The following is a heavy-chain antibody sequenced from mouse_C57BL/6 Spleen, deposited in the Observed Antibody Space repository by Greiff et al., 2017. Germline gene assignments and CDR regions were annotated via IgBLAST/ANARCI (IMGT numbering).Heavy chain of an antibody. V-gene: IGHV1-82*01. D-gene: IGHD1-1*01. CDR1: GYAFSSSW. Sequence: QVQLQQSGPELVKPGASVKISCKASGYAFSSSWMNWVKQRPGKGLEWIGRIYPGDGDTNYNGKFKGKATLTADKSSSTAYMQLSSLTSEDSAVYFCARGYGSSPLYAMDYWGQGTSVTVSS. CDR3: ARGYGSSPLYAMDY. J-gene: IGHJ4*01. CDR2: IYPGDGDT.